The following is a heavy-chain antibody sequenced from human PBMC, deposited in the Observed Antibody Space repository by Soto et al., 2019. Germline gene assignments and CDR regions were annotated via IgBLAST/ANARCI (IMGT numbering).Heavy chain of an antibody. V-gene: IGHV3-23*01. CDR3: AKAGCGGTTCYANY. Sequence: EVQLLESGGGLVQPGGSLRLSCAASGFTFSSYAVSWVRQAPGKGLQWVSSISAGGDSTYYADSVKGRFTISRDNSQDTLSLQMNSLRADDTAVYYCAKAGCGGTTCYANYWGQGTLVIVSS. CDR1: GFTFSSYA. J-gene: IGHJ4*02. CDR2: ISAGGDST. D-gene: IGHD2-2*01.